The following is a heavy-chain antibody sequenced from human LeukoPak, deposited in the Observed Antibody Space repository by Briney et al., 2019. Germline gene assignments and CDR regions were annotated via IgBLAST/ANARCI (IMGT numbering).Heavy chain of an antibody. CDR1: GGSISSYY. CDR3: PSLPSMAYAFDI. CDR2: IYYSGST. J-gene: IGHJ3*02. D-gene: IGHD2/OR15-2a*01. V-gene: IGHV4-59*08. Sequence: SETLSLTCTVSGGSISSYYWSWIRQPPGKGLEWIGYIYYSGSTNYNPSLKSRVTISVDTSKNQFSLKLSSVTAADTAVYYCPSLPSMAYAFDIWGQGTMVTVSA.